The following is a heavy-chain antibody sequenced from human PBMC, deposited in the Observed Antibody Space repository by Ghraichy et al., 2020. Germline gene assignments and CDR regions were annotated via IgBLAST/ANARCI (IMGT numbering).Heavy chain of an antibody. D-gene: IGHD3-16*02. CDR3: ARDLGVWGTYHPFDY. Sequence: GGSLRLSCAASAFSFGDYYMSWIRQAPGKGLEWVSYISSAGTSTDYADSVRGRFTISRDNAKNSLFLQMNSLRAEDTAVYYCARDLGVWGTYHPFDYWGQGTLVTVSS. J-gene: IGHJ4*02. CDR1: AFSFGDYY. CDR2: ISSAGTST. V-gene: IGHV3-11*06.